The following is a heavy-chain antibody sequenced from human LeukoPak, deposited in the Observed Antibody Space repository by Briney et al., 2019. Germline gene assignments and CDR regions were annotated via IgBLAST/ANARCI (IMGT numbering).Heavy chain of an antibody. CDR2: LIPILGIA. V-gene: IGHV1-69*04. CDR3: ARGVPDDHYYYYYGMDV. Sequence: ASETVFCKASGGTFSSYAISWVRQAPGQGLEWMGRLIPILGIANYAQKFQGRVTITADKSTSTAYMELSSLRSEDTAVYYCARGVPDDHYYYYYGMDVWGQGTTVTVSS. D-gene: IGHD1-1*01. CDR1: GGTFSSYA. J-gene: IGHJ6*02.